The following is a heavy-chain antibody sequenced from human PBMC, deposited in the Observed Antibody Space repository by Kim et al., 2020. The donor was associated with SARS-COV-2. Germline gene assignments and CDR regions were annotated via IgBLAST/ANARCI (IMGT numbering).Heavy chain of an antibody. J-gene: IGHJ4*02. V-gene: IGHV4-31*02. Sequence: YYNPSLKSRVTISVDTSKNQFSLKLSSVTAADTAVYYCAREDRNDYYFDYWGQGTLVTVSS. CDR3: AREDRNDYYFDY. D-gene: IGHD1-1*01.